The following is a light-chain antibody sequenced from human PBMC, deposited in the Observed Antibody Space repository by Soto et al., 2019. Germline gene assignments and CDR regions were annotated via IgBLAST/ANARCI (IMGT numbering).Light chain of an antibody. J-gene: IGLJ2*01. CDR2: LNSDGSH. CDR1: SGHSSYA. V-gene: IGLV4-69*01. CDR3: QSWGTVV. Sequence: QSVLTQSPSASASLGASVKLTCTLSSGHSSYAIAWHQQQPEKGPRYLMKLNSDGSHSKGDGIPDRFSGSSSGAERYLAISSLQSEDYADYYCQSWGTVVFGGGTKVTVL.